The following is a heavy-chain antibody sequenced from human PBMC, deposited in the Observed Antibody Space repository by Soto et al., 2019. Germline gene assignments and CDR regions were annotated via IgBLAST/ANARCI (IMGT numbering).Heavy chain of an antibody. D-gene: IGHD6-19*01. CDR1: GDSVSSNTAA. Sequence: SQTLSLTCAISGDSVSSNTAAWNWIRSSPSRVLEWLGRTYYSSKWHHDYAVSVKSRITVNPDTSKDQFSLQLNSVPPDDPAVYYCESGVAGSGFDFWGQGTQVTVS. CDR3: ESGVAGSGFDF. CDR2: TYYSSKWHH. J-gene: IGHJ4*02. V-gene: IGHV6-1*01.